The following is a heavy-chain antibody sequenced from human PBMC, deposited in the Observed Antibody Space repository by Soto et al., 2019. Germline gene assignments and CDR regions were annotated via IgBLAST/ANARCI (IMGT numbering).Heavy chain of an antibody. CDR2: ISYDGSNK. V-gene: IGHV3-30*18. D-gene: IGHD3-22*01. Sequence: RRLSCAASGFTFSSYGMHWVRQAPGKGLEWVAVISYDGSNKYYADSVKGRFTISRDNSKNTLYLQMNSLRAEDTAVYYCAKDYSVVVVTYFDYWGQGTLVTVSS. J-gene: IGHJ4*02. CDR3: AKDYSVVVVTYFDY. CDR1: GFTFSSYG.